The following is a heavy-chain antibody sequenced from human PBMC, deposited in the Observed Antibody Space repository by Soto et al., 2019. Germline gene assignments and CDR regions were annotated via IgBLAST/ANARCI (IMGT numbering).Heavy chain of an antibody. CDR1: GGSISSYY. CDR2: IYYSGST. Sequence: TSETLSLTCTVSGGSISSYYWSWIRQPPGKGLEWIGYIYYSGSTKYNPSLKSRVSISVDNSKNTLYLQMGSLRAEDMAVYYCARDSLSGPGALDIWGQGTMVTVSS. V-gene: IGHV4-59*01. D-gene: IGHD3-3*01. J-gene: IGHJ3*02. CDR3: ARDSLSGPGALDI.